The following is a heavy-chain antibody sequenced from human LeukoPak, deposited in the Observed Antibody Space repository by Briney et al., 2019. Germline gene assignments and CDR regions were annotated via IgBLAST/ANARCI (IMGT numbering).Heavy chain of an antibody. CDR1: GGTFSSYA. V-gene: IGHV1-69*13. Sequence: GASVKVSCKASGGTFSSYAISWVRQAPGQGLEWMGGIIPILGTANYAQKFQGRVTITADESTSTAYMELSSLRSEDTAVYYCARDQGEQWLYYFDYWGQGTLVTVSS. CDR3: ARDQGEQWLYYFDY. CDR2: IIPILGTA. D-gene: IGHD6-19*01. J-gene: IGHJ4*02.